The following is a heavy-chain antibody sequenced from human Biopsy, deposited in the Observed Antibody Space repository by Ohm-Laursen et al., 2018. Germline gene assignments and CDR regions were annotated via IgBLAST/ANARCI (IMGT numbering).Heavy chain of an antibody. CDR2: ISRSGSII. V-gene: IGHV3-11*01. J-gene: IGHJ6*02. D-gene: IGHD4-23*01. Sequence: SLRLSCAASGFTSSDYYMSWVRQAPGQGLERLSYISRSGSIIDYADSVKGRFTISRDNAQNTLYLQMNSLRADDTAVYYCARDWGGDYGGNIDYYYFYGMDVWGQGTTVTVSS. CDR3: ARDWGGDYGGNIDYYYFYGMDV. CDR1: GFTSSDYY.